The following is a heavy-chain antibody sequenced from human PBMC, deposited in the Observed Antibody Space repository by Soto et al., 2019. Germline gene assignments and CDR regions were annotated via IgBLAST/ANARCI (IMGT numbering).Heavy chain of an antibody. Sequence: PSETLSLTCAVYGGSFSGYYWSWIRQPPGKGLEWIGEINHSGSTNYNPSLKSRVTISVDTSKNQFSLKLSSVTAADTAVYYCARYQYDSSVHDDEHWGHGALVTVSS. D-gene: IGHD3-22*01. J-gene: IGHJ4*01. CDR2: INHSGST. V-gene: IGHV4-34*01. CDR1: GGSFSGYY. CDR3: ARYQYDSSVHDDEH.